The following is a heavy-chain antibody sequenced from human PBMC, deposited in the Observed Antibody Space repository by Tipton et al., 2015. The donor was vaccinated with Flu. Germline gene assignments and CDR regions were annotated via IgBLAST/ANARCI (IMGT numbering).Heavy chain of an antibody. Sequence: TLSLTCTVSGGSISSYYWSWSRQPPGKGLEWIGHIYYSGSTNYNPSLKSRVTISVDTSKNQFSLKLSSVTAADTAVYYCARSVAVAAPGWFDPWGQGTLVTVSS. V-gene: IGHV4-59*01. CDR3: ARSVAVAAPGWFDP. CDR2: IYYSGST. CDR1: GGSISSYY. J-gene: IGHJ5*02. D-gene: IGHD6-19*01.